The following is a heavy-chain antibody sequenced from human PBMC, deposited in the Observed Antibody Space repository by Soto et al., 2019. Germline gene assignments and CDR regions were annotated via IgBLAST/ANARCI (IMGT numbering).Heavy chain of an antibody. CDR1: GFTFSSYA. V-gene: IGHV3-30-3*01. J-gene: IGHJ6*02. CDR3: ASVSSSTYGMDV. D-gene: IGHD6-6*01. Sequence: QVQLVESAGGVVQPGRSLRLSCAASGFTFSSYAMHWVRQAPGKGLEWVAVISYDGSNKYYADSVKGRFTISRDNSKNTLYLQMNSLRAEDTAVYYCASVSSSTYGMDVWGQGTTVTVSS. CDR2: ISYDGSNK.